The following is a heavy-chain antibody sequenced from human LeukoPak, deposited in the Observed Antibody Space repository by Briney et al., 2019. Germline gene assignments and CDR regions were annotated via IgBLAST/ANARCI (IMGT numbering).Heavy chain of an antibody. Sequence: PGGSLRLSCAASGFTFSSYAMHWVRQAPGKGLEWVAVISYDGSSKYYADSVKGRFTISRDNSKNTLYLQMNSLRAEDTAVYYCARVSDSSGYYRYYYGMDVWGQGTTVTVSS. V-gene: IGHV3-30*04. CDR2: ISYDGSSK. J-gene: IGHJ6*02. CDR1: GFTFSSYA. D-gene: IGHD3-22*01. CDR3: ARVSDSSGYYRYYYGMDV.